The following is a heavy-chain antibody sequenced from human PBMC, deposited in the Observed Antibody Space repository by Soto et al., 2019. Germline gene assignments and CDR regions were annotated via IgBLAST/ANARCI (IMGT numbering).Heavy chain of an antibody. J-gene: IGHJ4*02. CDR1: GGTSSSYA. CDR2: IIPMFGTA. Sequence: QVQLVQSGAEVKKPGSSVKVSCKASGGTSSSYAISWVRQAPGHGLEWMGGIIPMFGTANYAQKFQGRITITADKSTSTAYMELSSLRSEDTAVYYCAREGASSSWYGGFDYWGQGTLVTVSS. CDR3: AREGASSSWYGGFDY. D-gene: IGHD6-13*01. V-gene: IGHV1-69*14.